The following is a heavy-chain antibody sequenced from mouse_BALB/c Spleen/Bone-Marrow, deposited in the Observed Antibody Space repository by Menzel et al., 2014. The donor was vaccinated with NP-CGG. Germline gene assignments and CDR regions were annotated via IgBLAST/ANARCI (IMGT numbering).Heavy chain of an antibody. CDR2: IFPGTGTT. CDR1: GYTFTSYW. J-gene: IGHJ2*01. Sequence: QVQLQQSGAELVEPGASVKLSCETSGYTFTSYWIQWVKQRPGQGLGWIGEIFPGTGTTYFNEKFKGKATLTIDTSSSTPYIHLSTLTSETSSFYFCTSRYTSCYVPDYWGQGTPLTVSS. CDR3: TSRYTSCYVPDY. V-gene: IGHV1S132*01. D-gene: IGHD1-1*01.